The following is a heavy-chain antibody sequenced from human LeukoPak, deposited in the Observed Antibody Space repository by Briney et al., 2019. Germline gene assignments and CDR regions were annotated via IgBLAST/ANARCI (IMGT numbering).Heavy chain of an antibody. Sequence: GGSLRLSCAPSGFTFSSFWMSWVRQTPGKGLKWVAMIKHDGSEKYSVDSLKGRFTISRDNAKNLLYLQMNSLRVEDTAVYHCARETRLLSYWGQGTLVTVSS. D-gene: IGHD3-3*01. CDR1: GFTFSSFW. V-gene: IGHV3-7*01. J-gene: IGHJ4*02. CDR2: IKHDGSEK. CDR3: ARETRLLSY.